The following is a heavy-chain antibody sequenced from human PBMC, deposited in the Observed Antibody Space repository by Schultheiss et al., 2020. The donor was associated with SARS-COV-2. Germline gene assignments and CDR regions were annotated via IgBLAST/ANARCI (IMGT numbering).Heavy chain of an antibody. J-gene: IGHJ5*02. CDR1: GASISSYY. CDR2: IYYSGST. CDR3: ARGSEGFDP. Sequence: SETLSLTCTVSGASISSYYWSWIRQPPGKGLEWIGYIYYSGSTNYNPSLKSRVTISVDTSKKQLSLRLSSVTAADSAVYYCARGSEGFDPWGQGTQVTVSS. V-gene: IGHV4-59*01.